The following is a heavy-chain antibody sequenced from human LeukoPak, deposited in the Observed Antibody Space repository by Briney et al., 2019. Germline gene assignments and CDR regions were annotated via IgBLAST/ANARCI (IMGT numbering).Heavy chain of an antibody. J-gene: IGHJ4*02. V-gene: IGHV3-23*01. Sequence: GGSLRLSCAASGFTFSSYAMSWVRQAPGKGLEWVSAISGSGGSTCYADSVKGRFTISRDNSKNTLYLQMNSLRAEDTAVYYCAKAGDSYGYGLFDYWGQGTLVTVSS. CDR2: ISGSGGST. CDR3: AKAGDSYGYGLFDY. D-gene: IGHD5-18*01. CDR1: GFTFSSYA.